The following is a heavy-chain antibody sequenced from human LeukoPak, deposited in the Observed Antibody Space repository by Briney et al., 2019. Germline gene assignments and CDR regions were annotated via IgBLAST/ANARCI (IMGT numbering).Heavy chain of an antibody. CDR1: DGSISSYY. V-gene: IGHV4-4*07. D-gene: IGHD3-10*01. CDR3: ARSYGSGSPQI. Sequence: SETLSLTCSVSDGSISSYYWSWIRQPAGQGLESIGRISASGNTNYNPSLKSRVTMSVDTSKNQFSLKLSSVTAADTAVYYCARSYGSGSPQIWGQGTMVTVSS. J-gene: IGHJ3*02. CDR2: ISASGNT.